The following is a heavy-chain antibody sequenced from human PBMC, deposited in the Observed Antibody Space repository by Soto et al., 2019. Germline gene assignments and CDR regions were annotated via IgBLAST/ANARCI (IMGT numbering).Heavy chain of an antibody. J-gene: IGHJ3*02. CDR2: IYSGGRA. CDR3: ARNRCSGSNSYLAFDI. V-gene: IGHV3-66*01. CDR1: GFTVSSNY. Sequence: EVQLVESGGGLVQTGGSPTLSCAVSGFTVSSNYMSWVRQAPGKGLEWVSVIYSGGRAYYADSVKGRFSLSRDNTKSTVYLQLNGLRDEDTATYYCARNRCSGSNSYLAFDIWGQGTMVSVSS. D-gene: IGHD2-15*01.